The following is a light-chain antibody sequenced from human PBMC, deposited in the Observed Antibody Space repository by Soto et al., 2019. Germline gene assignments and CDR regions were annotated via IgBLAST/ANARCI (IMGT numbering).Light chain of an antibody. J-gene: IGLJ2*01. CDR3: QSYDSSLRGVV. V-gene: IGLV1-40*01. CDR2: GNS. CDR1: SSNIGAGYD. Sequence: QSVLTQPPSVSGAPGQRVTISCTGSSSNIGAGYDVHWYQQLPGTAPKLLIYGNSNRPSGVPDRFSGSKSGTSASLAITGXXXXXXXXXXCQSYDSSLRGVVFGGGTKLTV.